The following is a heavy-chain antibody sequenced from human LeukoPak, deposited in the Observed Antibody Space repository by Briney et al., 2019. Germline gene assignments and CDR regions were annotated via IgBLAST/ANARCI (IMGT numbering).Heavy chain of an antibody. J-gene: IGHJ3*02. Sequence: ASVKVSCKASAYTFTDYYMHWVRQAPRHGLEWMGGINPDSGGTNYAQRFQGRVTMTRDTYISTAYMELTGLRSDDTAVYYCATGGNSWPRAFHIWGQGRMVAVSS. CDR1: AYTFTDYY. CDR3: ATGGNSWPRAFHI. V-gene: IGHV1-2*02. CDR2: INPDSGGT. D-gene: IGHD6-13*01.